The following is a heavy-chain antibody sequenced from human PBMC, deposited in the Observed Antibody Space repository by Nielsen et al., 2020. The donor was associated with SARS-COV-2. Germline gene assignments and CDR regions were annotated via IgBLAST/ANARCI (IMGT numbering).Heavy chain of an antibody. CDR3: ARGRIYCSSTSCYEKEFDY. Sequence: WIRQPPGKGLEWIGYIYYSGSTYYNPSLKSRITISVDTSKNQFSLKLSSVTAADTAVYYCARGRIYCSSTSCYEKEFDYWGQGTLVTVSS. D-gene: IGHD2-2*01. CDR2: IYYSGST. V-gene: IGHV4-31*02. J-gene: IGHJ4*02.